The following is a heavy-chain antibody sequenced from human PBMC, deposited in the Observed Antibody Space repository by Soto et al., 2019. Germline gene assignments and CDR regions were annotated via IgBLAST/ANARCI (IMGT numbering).Heavy chain of an antibody. CDR2: IGTAGDT. Sequence: EVQLVESGGGLVQPGGSLRLSCAASGFTFSSYDMHWVRQATGKGLEWVSAIGTAGDTYYPGSVKGRFTISRENAKNSLYLQMNSLRAGDTAVYYCARGNILRFLEWLSPVGMDVWGQGTTVTVSS. J-gene: IGHJ6*02. V-gene: IGHV3-13*01. CDR1: GFTFSSYD. D-gene: IGHD3-3*01. CDR3: ARGNILRFLEWLSPVGMDV.